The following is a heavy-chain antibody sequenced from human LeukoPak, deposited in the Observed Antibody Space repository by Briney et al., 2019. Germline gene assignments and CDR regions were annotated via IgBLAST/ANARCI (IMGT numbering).Heavy chain of an antibody. Sequence: GGSLRLSCGASGFTFSYYSMNWVRQAPGKGLEGVSYISGSSSTKYYADSVKGRFTISRDNGRNSLYLQMNSLRVDDTAVYYCARDRDPGFGFWGQGTLVTVSS. CDR2: ISGSSSTK. CDR3: ARDRDPGFGF. V-gene: IGHV3-48*01. D-gene: IGHD2-21*02. CDR1: GFTFSYYS. J-gene: IGHJ4*02.